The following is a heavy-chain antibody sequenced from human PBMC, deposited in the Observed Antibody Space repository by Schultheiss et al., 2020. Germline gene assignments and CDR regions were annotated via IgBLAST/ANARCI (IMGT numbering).Heavy chain of an antibody. CDR1: GFTFSNAW. Sequence: GSLKISCAASGFTFSNAWMNWVRQAPGKGLEWVSSISSSSSYIYYADSVKGRFTISRDNSKNTLYLQLNSLRAEDTAVYYCAKEGDYSGNSGSFHHWGHGTLVTVSS. V-gene: IGHV3-21*01. J-gene: IGHJ1*01. CDR3: AKEGDYSGNSGSFHH. CDR2: ISSSSSYI. D-gene: IGHD4-23*01.